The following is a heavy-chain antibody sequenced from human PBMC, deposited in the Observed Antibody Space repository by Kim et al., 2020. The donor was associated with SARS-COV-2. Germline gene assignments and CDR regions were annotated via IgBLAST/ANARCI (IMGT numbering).Heavy chain of an antibody. Sequence: ASVKVYCKASGYTFDSYSLYWVRQAPGQRFEWMGWINGGNGNRRYSQNFQGRVTITRDTSATTAYMELSSLTSKDTAVYYCAREGSGSYNWFDPWGQGTLVTVSS. J-gene: IGHJ5*02. CDR3: AREGSGSYNWFDP. CDR2: INGGNGNR. V-gene: IGHV1-3*01. CDR1: GYTFDSYS. D-gene: IGHD3-10*01.